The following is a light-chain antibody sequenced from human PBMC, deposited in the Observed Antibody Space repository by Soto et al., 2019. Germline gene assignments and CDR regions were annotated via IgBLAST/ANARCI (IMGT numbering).Light chain of an antibody. Sequence: EIQMTQSPSSLSASVGDKVTITFRTSLSISNYLNWYQQKPGKAPRVLIYSASTLQSGVPSRFSGSGSGTDFTLTINSLQPEDFATYYCQQSYSTPSFGGGTKVDIK. J-gene: IGKJ4*01. CDR1: LSISNY. CDR2: SAS. CDR3: QQSYSTPS. V-gene: IGKV1-39*01.